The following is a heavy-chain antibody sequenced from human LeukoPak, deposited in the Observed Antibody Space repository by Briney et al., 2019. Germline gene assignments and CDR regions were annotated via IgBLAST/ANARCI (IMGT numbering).Heavy chain of an antibody. Sequence: GESLRLSCAASGFTFSSYWMHWVRQAPGKGLVWVSRMTSDEGSTSYADSVRGRFTISRDNAKNTLYLQMNSLRAEDTAVYYCARGPGHAFEIWGQGTMVTVSS. CDR2: MTSDEGST. CDR1: GFTFSSYW. V-gene: IGHV3-74*01. CDR3: ARGPGHAFEI. J-gene: IGHJ3*02.